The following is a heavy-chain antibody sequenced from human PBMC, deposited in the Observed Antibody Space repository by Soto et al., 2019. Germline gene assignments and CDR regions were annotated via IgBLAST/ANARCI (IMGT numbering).Heavy chain of an antibody. J-gene: IGHJ4*02. CDR2: ISAYNGNT. Sequence: ASVKVSCKASGYTFTSYGISWLRQAPGQGLEWMGWISAYNGNTNYAQKLQGRVTMTTDTSTSTAYMELRSLRSDDTAVYYCARLVYYYDSSGYYGGNFDYWGQGTLVTVSS. D-gene: IGHD3-22*01. CDR1: GYTFTSYG. CDR3: ARLVYYYDSSGYYGGNFDY. V-gene: IGHV1-18*01.